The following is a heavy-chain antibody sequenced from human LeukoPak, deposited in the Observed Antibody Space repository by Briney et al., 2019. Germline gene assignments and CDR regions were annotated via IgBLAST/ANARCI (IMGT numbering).Heavy chain of an antibody. CDR3: AKLLYYYDSSQPY. CDR2: IYWNGDNI. D-gene: IGHD3-22*01. Sequence: GGSVRLSCVASGFPFDDYGMSWVRQVPGKGLEWVSGIYWNGDNIDYADSVKGRFTISRDNSKNTVYLQMNSLRAEDTAVYYCAKLLYYYDSSQPYWGQGTLVTVSS. J-gene: IGHJ4*02. CDR1: GFPFDDYG. V-gene: IGHV3-20*04.